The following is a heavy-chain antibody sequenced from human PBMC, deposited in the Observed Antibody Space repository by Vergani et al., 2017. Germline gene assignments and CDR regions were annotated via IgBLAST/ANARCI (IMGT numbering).Heavy chain of an antibody. Sequence: EVQLVQSGAEVKKPGESLRISCKGSGYSFTSYWLSWVRQMPGKGLQWMGRIDPSDSYTNYSPSFQGHVTISAVKSISTAYLQWSSLKASDTAMYYCARHVCSSTSCSPFDYWGQETLVTVSS. V-gene: IGHV5-10-1*03. CDR1: GYSFTSYW. CDR3: ARHVCSSTSCSPFDY. CDR2: IDPSDSYT. D-gene: IGHD2-2*01. J-gene: IGHJ4*02.